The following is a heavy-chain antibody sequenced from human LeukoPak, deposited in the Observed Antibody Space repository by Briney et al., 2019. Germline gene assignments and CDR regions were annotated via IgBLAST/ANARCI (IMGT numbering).Heavy chain of an antibody. CDR1: GGSISSGSYH. V-gene: IGHV4-61*02. D-gene: IGHD2-2*02. J-gene: IGHJ4*02. CDR2: IYTSGSP. Sequence: PSQTLSLTCTVSGGSISSGSYHWSWIRQPAGKGLEWIGRIYTSGSPNYNPSLKSRVTISVHTSKNQFSLKLSSVTAADTAVYYCARVCSSTSCYTKGFVDYWGQGTLVTVSS. CDR3: ARVCSSTSCYTKGFVDY.